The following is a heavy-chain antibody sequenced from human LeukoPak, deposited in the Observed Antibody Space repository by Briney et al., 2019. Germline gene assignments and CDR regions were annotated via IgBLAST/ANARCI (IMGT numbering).Heavy chain of an antibody. CDR2: IYWNDYK. CDR1: GFSLSTSGVG. V-gene: IGHV2-5*01. Sequence: SGPTLVKPTQTLTLTCTLSGFSLSTSGVGVGWIRQPPGKALEWLALIYWNDYKRYSPSLKSRPTITKDTSKNQVVLTMTNMDPVDTATYYCAHSRPLRAYYDFWSGYPPSNYYYGMDVWGQGTTVTASS. D-gene: IGHD3-3*01. CDR3: AHSRPLRAYYDFWSGYPPSNYYYGMDV. J-gene: IGHJ6*02.